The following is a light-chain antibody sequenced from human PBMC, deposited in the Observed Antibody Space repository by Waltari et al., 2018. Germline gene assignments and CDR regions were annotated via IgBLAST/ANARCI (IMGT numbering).Light chain of an antibody. V-gene: IGKV1-5*03. Sequence: DIQMTQSPSTLSASVGDRVTITCRASQSISSWLAWYQQKPGKAPKLLISKASSLVSGVPSRFSGSGSGTEFTLTISSLQPDDFATYYCQQYNSYSYTFGQGTKLEI. CDR1: QSISSW. CDR2: KAS. J-gene: IGKJ2*01. CDR3: QQYNSYSYT.